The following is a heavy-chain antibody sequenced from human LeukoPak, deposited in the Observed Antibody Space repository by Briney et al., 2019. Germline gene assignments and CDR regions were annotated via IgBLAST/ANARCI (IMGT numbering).Heavy chain of an antibody. CDR2: IYYSGST. CDR1: GGSISSSSYY. CDR3: AREGPDDWFDP. Sequence: SETLSLTCTVSGGSISSSSYYWSWIRQPPGKGLEWIGYIYYSGSTNYNPSLKSRVTISVDTSKNQFSLKLSSVTAADTAVYYCAREGPDDWFDPWGQGTLVTVSS. J-gene: IGHJ5*02. V-gene: IGHV4-61*01.